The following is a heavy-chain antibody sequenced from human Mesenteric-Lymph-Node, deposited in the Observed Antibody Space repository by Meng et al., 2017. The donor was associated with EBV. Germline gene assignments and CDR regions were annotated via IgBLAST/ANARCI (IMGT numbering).Heavy chain of an antibody. CDR1: GFNFSSYY. J-gene: IGHJ4*02. CDR2: IDGSGRTI. Sequence: VEFGGGLVKPGGSLGVSCAAAGFNFSSYYMNWIRQAPGKGLEWLSYIDGSGRTIRYADSVKGRFTISRDNAKNSLYLRMDSLRDEDTAVYYCAVNIVGDGYFEHWGQGTLVTVSS. V-gene: IGHV3-11*01. CDR3: AVNIVGDGYFEH. D-gene: IGHD1-26*01.